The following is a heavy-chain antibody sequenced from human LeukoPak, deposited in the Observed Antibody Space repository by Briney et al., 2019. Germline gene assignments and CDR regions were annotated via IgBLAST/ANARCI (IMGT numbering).Heavy chain of an antibody. D-gene: IGHD2-2*01. CDR1: GDSFSSNSVT. CDR2: TYYRSTWYN. Sequence: SQTLSLTCAISGDSFSSNSVTWHWIRQSPSRGLEWLGRTYYRSTWYNDYAVSVRGRITVNPDTSKNQFSLHLNSVTPEDTAVYYCARRLTQYDCFDPWGQGILVTVSS. CDR3: ARRLTQYDCFDP. V-gene: IGHV6-1*01. J-gene: IGHJ5*02.